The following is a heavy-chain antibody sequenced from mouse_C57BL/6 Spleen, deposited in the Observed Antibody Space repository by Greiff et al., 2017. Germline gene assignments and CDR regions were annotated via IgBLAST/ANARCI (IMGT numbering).Heavy chain of an antibody. Sequence: VQLQQSGPELVKPGASVKISCKASGYAFSSSWMNWVKQRPGKGLEWIGRIYPGDGDTNYNGKFKGKATLTADKSSSTAYMQLSSLTSEDSAVYFCARREGCARAMDYWGQGTSVTVSS. CDR1: GYAFSSSW. CDR3: ARREGCARAMDY. V-gene: IGHV1-82*01. J-gene: IGHJ4*01. CDR2: IYPGDGDT.